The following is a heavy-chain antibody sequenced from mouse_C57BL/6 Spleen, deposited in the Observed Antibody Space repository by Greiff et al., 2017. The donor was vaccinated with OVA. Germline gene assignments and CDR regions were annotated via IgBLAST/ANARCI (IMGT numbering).Heavy chain of an antibody. Sequence: QVQLQQSGAELVKPGASVKMSCKASGYTFTSYWITWVKQRPGQGLEWIGDIYPGSGSTNYNEKFKSKATLTVDTSSSTAYMKLSSLTSEDSAVYYCARRNTAQATGYFDYWGQGTTLTVSS. CDR2: IYPGSGST. CDR1: GYTFTSYW. D-gene: IGHD3-2*02. V-gene: IGHV1-55*01. CDR3: ARRNTAQATGYFDY. J-gene: IGHJ2*01.